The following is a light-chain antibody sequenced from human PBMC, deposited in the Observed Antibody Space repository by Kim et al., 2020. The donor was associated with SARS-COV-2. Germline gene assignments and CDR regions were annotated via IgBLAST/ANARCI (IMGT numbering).Light chain of an antibody. CDR1: QSVLYSSNNKNY. V-gene: IGKV4-1*01. J-gene: IGKJ1*01. CDR3: QQYYSTPRT. CDR2: WAS. Sequence: DIVMTQSPDSLAVSLGERATINCKSSQSVLYSSNNKNYLAWYQHKPGQPPKLLIYWASTRESGVPDRFSGSGSGTDFTLTISSLQAEDVAVYYCQQYYSTPRTVGQGTKVDIK.